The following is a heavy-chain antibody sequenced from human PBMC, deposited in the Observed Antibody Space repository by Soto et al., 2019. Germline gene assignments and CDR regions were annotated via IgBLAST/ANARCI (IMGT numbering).Heavy chain of an antibody. Sequence: ASGTPSPTCAVSGGSIRSSKRGGWVRPPPRKGLEWIGEIYHSGSTNYNPSLKSRVTISVDKSKNQFSLKLSSVTAADTAVYYCASMRIVVVVAATDYYHDMDVWGQGTTVTVS. CDR2: IYHSGST. CDR1: GGSIRSSKR. J-gene: IGHJ6*02. CDR3: ASMRIVVVVAATDYYHDMDV. D-gene: IGHD2-15*01. V-gene: IGHV4-4*02.